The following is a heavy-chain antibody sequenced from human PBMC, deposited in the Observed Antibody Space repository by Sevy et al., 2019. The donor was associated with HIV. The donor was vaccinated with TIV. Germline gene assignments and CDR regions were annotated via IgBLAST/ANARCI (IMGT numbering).Heavy chain of an antibody. D-gene: IGHD3-22*01. CDR2: FDPEDGET. V-gene: IGHV1-24*01. J-gene: IGHJ4*02. CDR1: GYTLTQLS. Sequence: ASVKVSCKVSGYTLTQLSMHWVRQAPGKGVEWMGSFDPEDGETLYAQKFQGRVTMTEDTSTDTAYMELRSLRSEDTAVYYCATTKDYYDSSGSPFDYWGQRTLVTVSS. CDR3: ATTKDYYDSSGSPFDY.